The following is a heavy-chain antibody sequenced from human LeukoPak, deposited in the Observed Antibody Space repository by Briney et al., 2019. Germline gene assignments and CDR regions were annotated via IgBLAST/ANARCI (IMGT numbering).Heavy chain of an antibody. CDR1: GGSISSSSYY. J-gene: IGHJ6*02. CDR2: IYYSGST. CDR3: ARSDYYYGSGSYLFDYYYYYGRDV. D-gene: IGHD3-10*01. Sequence: SETLSLTCTVSGGSISSSSYYWGWIRQPPGKGLEWIGSIYYSGSTYYNPSLKSRVTISVDTSKNQFSLKLSSVTAADTAVYYCARSDYYYGSGSYLFDYYYYYGRDVWGQGTTVTVSS. V-gene: IGHV4-39*01.